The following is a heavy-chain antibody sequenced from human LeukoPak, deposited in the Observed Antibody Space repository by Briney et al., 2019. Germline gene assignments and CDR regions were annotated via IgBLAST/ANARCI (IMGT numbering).Heavy chain of an antibody. Sequence: PSETLSLTCTVSGGSISSYYWSWIRQPPGKGLEWIGEINHSGSTNYNPSLKSRVTISVDTSKNQFSLKLSSATAADTAVYYCARRGRVLRYFDWLSERLFDYWGQGTLVTVSS. V-gene: IGHV4-34*01. CDR2: INHSGST. D-gene: IGHD3-9*01. CDR3: ARRGRVLRYFDWLSERLFDY. J-gene: IGHJ4*02. CDR1: GGSISSYY.